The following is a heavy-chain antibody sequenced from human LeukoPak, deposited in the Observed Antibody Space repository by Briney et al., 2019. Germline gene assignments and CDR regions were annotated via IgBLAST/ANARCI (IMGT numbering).Heavy chain of an antibody. CDR2: IYPADSDT. J-gene: IGHJ4*02. Sequence: GESLKISCKASGYRFTAYWIGWVRQMPGKGLEWMGVIYPADSDTTYSPSFQGQVTISADKSNNIAYLEWDSPKASDSATYYCARRTGSGTYYSLFFDYWGQGALVTVSS. D-gene: IGHD1-26*01. V-gene: IGHV5-51*01. CDR3: ARRTGSGTYYSLFFDY. CDR1: GYRFTAYW.